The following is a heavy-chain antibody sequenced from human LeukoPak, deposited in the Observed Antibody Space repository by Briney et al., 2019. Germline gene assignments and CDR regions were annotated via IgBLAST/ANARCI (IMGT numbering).Heavy chain of an antibody. CDR1: GGSFSGYY. Sequence: SETLSLTCAVYGGSFSGYYWSWIRQPPGKGLEWIGEINHSGSTNYNPSLKSRVTISVDTSKNQFSLKLGSVTAADTAVYYCARDPVRYFDWLSNYYYYYMDVWGKGTTVTVSS. CDR3: ARDPVRYFDWLSNYYYYYMDV. CDR2: INHSGST. V-gene: IGHV4-34*01. J-gene: IGHJ6*03. D-gene: IGHD3-9*01.